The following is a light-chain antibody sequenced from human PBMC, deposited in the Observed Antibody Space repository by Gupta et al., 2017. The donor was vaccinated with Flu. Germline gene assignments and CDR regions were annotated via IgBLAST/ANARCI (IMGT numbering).Light chain of an antibody. CDR3: QSYDSFNRYVV. J-gene: IGLJ2*01. CDR1: SGSIDTNY. CDR2: EDN. V-gene: IGLV6-57*01. Sequence: NFMLTQPHSVSESPGTTVTISCTRSSGSIDTNYVQWYQQRPDSSPTIVIYEDNLRPSVVPDRFSGSIDTSSNSAALTISGLKTEDEADYFCQSYDSFNRYVVFGGGTKLTVL.